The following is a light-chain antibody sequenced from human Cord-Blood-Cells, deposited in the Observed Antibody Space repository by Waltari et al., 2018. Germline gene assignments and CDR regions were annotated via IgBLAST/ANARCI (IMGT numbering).Light chain of an antibody. V-gene: IGKV1-39*01. J-gene: IGKJ1*01. Sequence: DIQMTQSPSSLSASVGDRVNITCRASPSISSSLNWYQQKPGKAPKLLIYAASSLQSGVPSRFSGSGSGTDFTLTISSLQPEYFATYYCQQSYSTLRTVGQGTKVEIK. CDR2: AAS. CDR3: QQSYSTLRT. CDR1: PSISSS.